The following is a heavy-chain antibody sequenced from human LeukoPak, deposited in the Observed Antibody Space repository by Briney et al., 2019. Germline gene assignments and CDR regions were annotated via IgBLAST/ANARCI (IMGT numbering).Heavy chain of an antibody. Sequence: SETLSLTCAVYGGSFSGYYWSWIRQPPGKGLEWIGEINHSGSTNYNPSLMSRVTISVDTSKNQFSLKLSSVTAADTAVYYCARDQSYDFWSGYSRPPNFDYWGQGTLVTVSS. V-gene: IGHV4-34*01. CDR1: GGSFSGYY. D-gene: IGHD3-3*01. CDR3: ARDQSYDFWSGYSRPPNFDY. J-gene: IGHJ4*02. CDR2: INHSGST.